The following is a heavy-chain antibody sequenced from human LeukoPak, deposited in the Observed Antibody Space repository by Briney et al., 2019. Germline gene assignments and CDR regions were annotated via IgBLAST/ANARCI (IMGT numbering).Heavy chain of an antibody. CDR2: ISSNSPYT. Sequence: GGSLRLSCAASGFTFSDYYLSWIRQSPGKGLEWISYISSNSPYTTYADSVKGRFTISRDNSKNTLYLQMNSLRAEDTAVYYCAKGKTRDTFDIWGQGTMVTVSS. CDR3: AKGKTRDTFDI. J-gene: IGHJ3*02. V-gene: IGHV3-11*05. CDR1: GFTFSDYY.